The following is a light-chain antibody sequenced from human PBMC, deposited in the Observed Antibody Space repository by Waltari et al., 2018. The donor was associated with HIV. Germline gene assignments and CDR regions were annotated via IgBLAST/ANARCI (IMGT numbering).Light chain of an antibody. V-gene: IGLV1-47*01. J-gene: IGLJ3*02. CDR2: RNN. CDR1: RSNIGSKY. CDR3: AAWDDSLSAVV. Sequence: QSVLTQPPSASGTPGQRVTISCSGSRSNIGSKYVYWFQQLPGTAPNLLMYRNNQRPSGVPDRVSGSKSGTSASLAISGLRAEDEADYYCAAWDDSLSAVVFGGGTKLTVL.